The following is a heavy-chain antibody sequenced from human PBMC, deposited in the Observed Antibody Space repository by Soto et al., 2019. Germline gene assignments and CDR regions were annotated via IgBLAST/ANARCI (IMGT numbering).Heavy chain of an antibody. CDR3: AKDRGIQLWPRPDY. D-gene: IGHD5-18*01. CDR1: GFTFSSYE. J-gene: IGHJ4*02. Sequence: GGSLRLSCAASGFTFSSYEMNWVRQAPGKGLEWVSYISSSGSTIYYADSVKGRFTISRDNAKNSLYLQMDSLRAEDTAVYYCAKDRGIQLWPRPDYWGQGTLVTVSS. V-gene: IGHV3-48*03. CDR2: ISSSGSTI.